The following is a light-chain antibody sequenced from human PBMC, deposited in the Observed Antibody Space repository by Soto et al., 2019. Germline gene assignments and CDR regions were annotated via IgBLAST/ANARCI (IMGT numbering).Light chain of an antibody. CDR2: LNSDGSH. V-gene: IGLV4-69*01. CDR1: SGHSSYA. CDR3: QTWGTGIHYV. J-gene: IGLJ1*01. Sequence: QPVLTQSPSASASLGASVKLTCTLSSGHSSYAIAWHQQQPEKGPRYLMKLNSDGSHSKGAGIPDRFSGSSSGAERYLTISILQSEDEADYYCQTWGTGIHYVFGTGTKLTVL.